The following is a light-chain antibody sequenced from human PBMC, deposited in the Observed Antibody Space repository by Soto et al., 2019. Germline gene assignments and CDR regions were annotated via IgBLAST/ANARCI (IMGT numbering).Light chain of an antibody. CDR1: QSISSW. CDR2: KAS. Sequence: DIQMTQSTSTLSASVGDRVTITCRASQSISSWLAWYLQKPGKAPKLLISKASTLQDGVPSRFSGSGSGTEFTLTISSLQPDDFATYYRQQYSSYSPYTCGQGTKLEIK. V-gene: IGKV1-5*03. J-gene: IGKJ2*01. CDR3: QQYSSYSPYT.